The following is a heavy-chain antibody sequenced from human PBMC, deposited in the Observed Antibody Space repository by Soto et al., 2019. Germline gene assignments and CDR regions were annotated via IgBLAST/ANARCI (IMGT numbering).Heavy chain of an antibody. CDR3: AKYVLNGYRPYGLDL. V-gene: IGHV3-23*01. Sequence: PGGSLRLSCAASGFTSGTYGMTWVSQAPGKGLEWVSTISGNGGTTSYADSVKGRFTLSRDNPKTTLYRQLNSLRAEDTATYYCAKYVLNGYRPYGLDLWGQGTTVTVSS. D-gene: IGHD3-9*01. CDR2: ISGNGGTT. CDR1: GFTSGTYG. J-gene: IGHJ6*02.